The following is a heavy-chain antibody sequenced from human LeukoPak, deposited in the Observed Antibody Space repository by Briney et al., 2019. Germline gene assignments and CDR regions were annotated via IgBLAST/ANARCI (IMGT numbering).Heavy chain of an antibody. CDR1: GFTFSSYE. J-gene: IGHJ3*02. V-gene: IGHV3-48*03. Sequence: PGGSLRLSCAASGFTFSSYEMNWVRQAPGKGLEWVSYISSSGSTTHYADSVKGRFTISRDNAKNSLYLQMNSLRAEDTAVYYCARGRRPDAFDIWGQGTRVTVSS. CDR2: ISSSGSTT. CDR3: ARGRRPDAFDI.